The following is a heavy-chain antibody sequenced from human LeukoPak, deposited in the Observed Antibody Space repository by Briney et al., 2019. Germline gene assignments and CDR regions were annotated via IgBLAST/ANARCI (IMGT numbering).Heavy chain of an antibody. CDR2: IYYSGST. Sequence: SETLSLTCTVSGGSISSHYWSWIRQPPGKGLEWIGYIYYSGSTNYNPSLKSRVTISVDTSKNQFSLKLSSVTAADMAVYYCARDNGDYVDYWGQGTLVTVSS. CDR1: GGSISSHY. J-gene: IGHJ4*02. V-gene: IGHV4-59*11. D-gene: IGHD4-17*01. CDR3: ARDNGDYVDY.